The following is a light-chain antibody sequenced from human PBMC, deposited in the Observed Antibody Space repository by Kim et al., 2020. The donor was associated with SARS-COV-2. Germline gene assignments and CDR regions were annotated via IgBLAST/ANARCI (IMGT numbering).Light chain of an antibody. J-gene: IGLJ3*02. Sequence: PGKTARITCGGNNIGSKSVHWYQQKPGQAPVLVIYYDSDRPSGIPERFSDSNSGNTATLTISRVEAGDEADYYCQVWDSSSDHSRVFGGGTQLTVL. CDR2: YDS. CDR3: QVWDSSSDHSRV. V-gene: IGLV3-21*04. CDR1: NIGSKS.